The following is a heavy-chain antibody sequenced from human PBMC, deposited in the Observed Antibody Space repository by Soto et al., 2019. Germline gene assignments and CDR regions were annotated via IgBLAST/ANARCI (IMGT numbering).Heavy chain of an antibody. CDR3: ATLGYYDILTGYWVTPGKYYFDY. Sequence: ASVKVSCKVSGYTLTEVSMHWVRQAPGKGLEWMGGFDPEDGETIYAQKFQGRVTMTEDTSTDTAYMDLSSLRSEDTAVYYCATLGYYDILTGYWVTPGKYYFDYWGQGTLVPVSS. CDR1: GYTLTEVS. D-gene: IGHD3-9*01. V-gene: IGHV1-24*01. CDR2: FDPEDGET. J-gene: IGHJ4*02.